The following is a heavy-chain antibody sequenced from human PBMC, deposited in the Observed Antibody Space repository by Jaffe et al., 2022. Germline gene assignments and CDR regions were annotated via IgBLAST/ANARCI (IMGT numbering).Heavy chain of an antibody. J-gene: IGHJ6*03. Sequence: EVQLVESGGGLVQPGGSLRLSCAASGFTFSSYWMSWVRQAPGKGLEWVANIKQDGSEKYYVDSVKGRFTISRDNAKNSLYLQMNSLRAEDTAVYYCARMTSEAARQGQPYYMDVWGKGTTVTVSS. CDR1: GFTFSSYW. CDR3: ARMTSEAARQGQPYYMDV. D-gene: IGHD6-6*01. CDR2: IKQDGSEK. V-gene: IGHV3-7*01.